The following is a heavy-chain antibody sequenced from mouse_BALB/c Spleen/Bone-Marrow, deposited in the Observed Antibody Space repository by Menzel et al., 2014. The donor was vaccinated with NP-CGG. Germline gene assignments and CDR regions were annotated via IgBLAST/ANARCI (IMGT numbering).Heavy chain of an antibody. CDR2: INPNNGGT. V-gene: IGHV1-18*01. Sequence: DVKLVESGPELVKPGASVKISCETSGYTFTEYTMHWVKQSHRKSLEWIGGINPNNGGTSYNQKFKGKATLTVDKSSSTAYMELRSLTSEDSAVYYCARKTGYYAMDYWGQGTSVTVSS. J-gene: IGHJ4*01. CDR3: ARKTGYYAMDY. CDR1: GYTFTEYT.